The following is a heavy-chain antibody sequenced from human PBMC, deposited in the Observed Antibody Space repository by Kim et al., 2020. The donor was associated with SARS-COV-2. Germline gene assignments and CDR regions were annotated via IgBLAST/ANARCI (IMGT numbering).Heavy chain of an antibody. Sequence: GGSLRLSCAASGLTLSVHSLNWVRQAPGKGLEWLSYISSSSQTIHYADSVRGRFTISRDNAKNSLYLQMDSLRDEDTAIYYCAIDYCSGRTNCYVPYYYGMDVWGRGTTVTVSS. CDR3: AIDYCSGRTNCYVPYYYGMDV. J-gene: IGHJ6*02. CDR1: GLTLSVHS. CDR2: ISSSSQTI. D-gene: IGHD2-2*01. V-gene: IGHV3-48*02.